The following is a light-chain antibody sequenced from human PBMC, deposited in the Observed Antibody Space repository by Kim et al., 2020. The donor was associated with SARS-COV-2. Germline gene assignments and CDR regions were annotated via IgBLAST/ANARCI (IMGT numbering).Light chain of an antibody. CDR2: SNK. Sequence: VTLSYSGSDSNIGSNSVNWYRQHPGTATQLLIYSNKQRPSGVPGRFAGCKSGTSASQAISGLQSEDEADYYWAAWDDSLNGDVVFGGGTQLTVL. V-gene: IGLV1-44*01. J-gene: IGLJ2*01. CDR3: AAWDDSLNGDVV. CDR1: DSNIGSNS.